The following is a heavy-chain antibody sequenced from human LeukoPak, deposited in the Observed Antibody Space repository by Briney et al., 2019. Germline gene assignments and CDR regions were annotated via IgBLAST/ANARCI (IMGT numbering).Heavy chain of an antibody. CDR2: IYENGGTT. D-gene: IGHD2-21*01. CDR3: AKDFRIGYSAHFDY. CDR1: GFTCRSNA. Sequence: GGSLRLSCVGSGFTCRSNAMSWVRQAPEKGLEFVSGIYENGGTTYYADSVKGWFSISRDNSKNTLYLQMDSLRGEDTAVYYCAKDFRIGYSAHFDYWGQGALVTVSS. V-gene: IGHV3-23*01. J-gene: IGHJ4*02.